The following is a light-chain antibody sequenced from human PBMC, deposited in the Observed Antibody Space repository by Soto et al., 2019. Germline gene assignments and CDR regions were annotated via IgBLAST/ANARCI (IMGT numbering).Light chain of an antibody. V-gene: IGKV3-11*01. Sequence: EIVLTQSPATLSLSPGERATLSCRASQSVSSYLAWYQQKPGQAPRLLIYDASNRATGIPARFSGSGSGTDFTLTISSLEPEDFAVYYCQQRSNWPRPTFGQGTKVEIK. CDR1: QSVSSY. CDR3: QQRSNWPRPT. CDR2: DAS. J-gene: IGKJ1*01.